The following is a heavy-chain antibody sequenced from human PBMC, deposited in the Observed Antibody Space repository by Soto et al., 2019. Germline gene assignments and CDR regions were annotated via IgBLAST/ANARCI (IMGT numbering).Heavy chain of an antibody. CDR3: TKAEGVYYYYGMDV. J-gene: IGHJ6*02. V-gene: IGHV3-9*01. CDR2: ITWNSGRV. CDR1: GFTFDDYA. Sequence: EVQLVESGGGLVQPGRSLRLSCAASGFTFDDYAMHWVRQAPGKGLEWVSGITWNSGRVDYADSVKGRFTISRDNAKNSLFLQMNSLRAEDTALYYCTKAEGVYYYYGMDVWGQGTTVTVSS. D-gene: IGHD6-13*01.